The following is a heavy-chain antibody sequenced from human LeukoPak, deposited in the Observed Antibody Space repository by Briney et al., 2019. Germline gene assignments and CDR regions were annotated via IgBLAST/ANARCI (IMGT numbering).Heavy chain of an antibody. Sequence: SETLSLTCAVNGGSFSGYYWGWIRQPPGKGLEWIGSIYHSGSTYYNPSLKSRVTISVDTSKNQFSLKLSSVTAADTAVYYCAREVGATHDAFDIWGQGTMVTVSS. D-gene: IGHD1-26*01. J-gene: IGHJ3*02. CDR2: IYHSGST. CDR3: AREVGATHDAFDI. CDR1: GGSFSGYY. V-gene: IGHV4-38-2*02.